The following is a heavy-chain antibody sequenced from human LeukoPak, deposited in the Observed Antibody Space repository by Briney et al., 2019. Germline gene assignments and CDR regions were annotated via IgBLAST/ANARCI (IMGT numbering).Heavy chain of an antibody. CDR2: IRYDGSNK. CDR3: AKALIYSAAGSDFDY. D-gene: IGHD6-13*01. J-gene: IGHJ4*02. CDR1: GFTFSSYG. V-gene: IGHV3-30*02. Sequence: PGGSLRLSCAASGFTFSSYGMHWVRQAPGKGLEWVAFIRYDGSNKYYADSVKGRFTISRDNSKNTLYLQMNSLRAEDTAVYYCAKALIYSAAGSDFDYWGQGTLVTVSS.